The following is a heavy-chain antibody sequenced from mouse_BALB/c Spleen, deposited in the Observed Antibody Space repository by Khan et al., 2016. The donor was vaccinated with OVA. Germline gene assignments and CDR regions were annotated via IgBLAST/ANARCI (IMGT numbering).Heavy chain of an antibody. CDR1: GYTFTSYW. CDR2: INPTDGRC. Sequence: QVQLKQSGAELVKPGASVKLSCKASGYTFTSYWMHWVKQRPGQGLEWIGYINPTDGRCHFNEKFKSKASLTVDTSSSTAYMQLYSLTSDDSAVYHYARGGYGSLAYWGQGTLVTVSA. D-gene: IGHD2-10*02. CDR3: ARGGYGSLAY. J-gene: IGHJ3*01. V-gene: IGHV1S81*02.